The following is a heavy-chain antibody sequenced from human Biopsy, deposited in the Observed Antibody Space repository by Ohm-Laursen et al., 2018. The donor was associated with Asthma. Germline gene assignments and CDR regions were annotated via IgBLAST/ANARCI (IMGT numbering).Heavy chain of an antibody. Sequence: SLRLSCTAPGFVFSQSGMHWVRQAPGKGLEWVALISSDGHNKYYKDSVKGRFTISRDNSKLRLYLEINSLRVEDSAVYYCARESSQDSGGTGAFDRWGQGIMVAVSS. CDR2: ISSDGHNK. CDR1: GFVFSQSG. J-gene: IGHJ3*02. CDR3: ARESSQDSGGTGAFDR. V-gene: IGHV3-30*03. D-gene: IGHD4-23*01.